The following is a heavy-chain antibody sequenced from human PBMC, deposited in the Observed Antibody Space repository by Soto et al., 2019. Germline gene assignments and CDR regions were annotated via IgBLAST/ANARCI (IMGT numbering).Heavy chain of an antibody. J-gene: IGHJ4*02. CDR3: ARDPPDTSGPVDY. V-gene: IGHV3-21*01. CDR1: GFTFSSYS. Sequence: GGSLRLSCAASGFTFSSYSMNWVRQAPGKGLEWVSSISSSSSYIYYADSVKGRFTISRDNAKNSLYLQMNSLRAEDTAVYYCARDPPDTSGPVDYWGQGTLVTVSS. D-gene: IGHD3-22*01. CDR2: ISSSSSYI.